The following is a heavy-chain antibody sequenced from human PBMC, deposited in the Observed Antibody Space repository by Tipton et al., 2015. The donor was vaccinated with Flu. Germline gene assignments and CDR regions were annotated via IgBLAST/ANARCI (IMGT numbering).Heavy chain of an antibody. CDR3: ARDEQYLNWYFDL. CDR1: GFTFSSYG. CDR2: IWYDGSNK. Sequence: SGFTFSSYGMHWVRQAPGKGLEWVAVIWYDGSNKYYADSVKGRFTISRDNSKNTLYLQMNSLRAEDTAVYYCARDEQYLNWYFDLWGRGTLVTVSS. D-gene: IGHD4-11*01. J-gene: IGHJ2*01. V-gene: IGHV3-33*01.